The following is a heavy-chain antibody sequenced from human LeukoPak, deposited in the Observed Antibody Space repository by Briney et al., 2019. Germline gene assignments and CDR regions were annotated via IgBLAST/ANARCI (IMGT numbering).Heavy chain of an antibody. D-gene: IGHD6-13*01. V-gene: IGHV3-64*01. Sequence: GGSLRLSCAASGFTFSSYAMHWVRQAPGKGLEYVSAISSNGGSTYYANSVKGRFTISRDNSKNTLYLQMGSLRAEDMAVYYCARGAYSSSSCCFDYWGQGTLVTVSS. CDR1: GFTFSSYA. J-gene: IGHJ4*02. CDR3: ARGAYSSSSCCFDY. CDR2: ISSNGGST.